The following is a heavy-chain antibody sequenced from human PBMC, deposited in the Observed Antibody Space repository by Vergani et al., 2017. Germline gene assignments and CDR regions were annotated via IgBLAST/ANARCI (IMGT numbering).Heavy chain of an antibody. Sequence: VQLVESGGGVVKPGGSLRLSCAASGFTFSSYSMNWVRQAPGKGLEWVSSISSSSSYIYYADSVKGRFTIYRDNAKNSLYLQMNSLRAEDTAVYYCARENPYTPYYYYYMDVWGKGTTVTVSS. V-gene: IGHV3-21*01. D-gene: IGHD4-11*01. J-gene: IGHJ6*03. CDR2: ISSSSSYI. CDR1: GFTFSSYS. CDR3: ARENPYTPYYYYYMDV.